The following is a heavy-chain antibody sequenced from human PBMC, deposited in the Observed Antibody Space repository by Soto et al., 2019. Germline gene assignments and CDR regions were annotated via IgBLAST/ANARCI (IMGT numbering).Heavy chain of an antibody. CDR1: GFTFDDYA. CDR2: ISWNSGSI. Sequence: GGSLRLSCAASGFTFDDYAMHWVRQAPGKGLEWVSGISWNSGSIGYADSVKGRFTISRDNAKNSLYLQMNSLRAEDTALYYCAKDIGGDFWSGYAFDIWGQGTMVTVSS. CDR3: AKDIGGDFWSGYAFDI. J-gene: IGHJ3*02. D-gene: IGHD3-3*01. V-gene: IGHV3-9*01.